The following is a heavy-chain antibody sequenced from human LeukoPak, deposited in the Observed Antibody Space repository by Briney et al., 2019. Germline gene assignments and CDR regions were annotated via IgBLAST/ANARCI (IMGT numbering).Heavy chain of an antibody. CDR2: ISYDGSNK. V-gene: IGHV3-30*04. CDR3: AKDSGTHGDYLFDY. CDR1: GFTFSSYA. J-gene: IGHJ4*02. D-gene: IGHD4-17*01. Sequence: GGSLRLSCAASGFTFSSYAMHWVRQAPGKGLEWVAVISYDGSNKYYADSVKGRFTISRDNSKNTLYLQMNSLRAEDTAVYYCAKDSGTHGDYLFDYWGQGTLVTVSS.